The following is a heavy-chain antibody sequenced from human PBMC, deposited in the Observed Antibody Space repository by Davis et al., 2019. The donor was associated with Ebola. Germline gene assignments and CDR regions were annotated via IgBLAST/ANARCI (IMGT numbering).Heavy chain of an antibody. J-gene: IGHJ6*02. V-gene: IGHV3-23*01. CDR2: ISGSGDST. Sequence: GGSLRLSCAASGFTFSSYAMSWVRQAPGKGLEWVSAISGSGDSTYYADSVKGRFTISRDNSKNTLYLQMNSLRAEDTAIYYCAKGSIAVVLLDVWGQGTTVTVSS. D-gene: IGHD6-19*01. CDR1: GFTFSSYA. CDR3: AKGSIAVVLLDV.